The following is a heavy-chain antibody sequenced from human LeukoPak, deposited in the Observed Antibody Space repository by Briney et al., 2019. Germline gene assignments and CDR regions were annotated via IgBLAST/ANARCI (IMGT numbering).Heavy chain of an antibody. CDR2: ISGSGGST. CDR1: GLAFSAYA. Sequence: GGSLRLSCAASGLAFSAYAMHWVRQAPGKGLEWVSAISGSGGSTYYADSVKGRFTISRDNSKNTLYLQMNSLRAEDTAVYYCAKSDYKSYYYYYGMDVWGQGTTVTVSS. V-gene: IGHV3-23*01. CDR3: AKSDYKSYYYYYGMDV. J-gene: IGHJ6*02. D-gene: IGHD4-11*01.